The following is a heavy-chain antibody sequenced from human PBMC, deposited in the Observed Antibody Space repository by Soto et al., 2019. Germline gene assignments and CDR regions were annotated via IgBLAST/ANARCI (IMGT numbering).Heavy chain of an antibody. V-gene: IGHV3-33*01. CDR1: GFTFSSYG. Sequence: PGGSLRLSCAASGFTFSSYGMHWVRQAPGKGLEWVAVIWYDGSNKYYADSVKGRFTISRDNSKNTLYLQMNSLRAEDTAVYYCARDCGDYGEDYYYYGMDVWGQGTTVTVSS. CDR2: IWYDGSNK. J-gene: IGHJ6*02. D-gene: IGHD4-17*01. CDR3: ARDCGDYGEDYYYYGMDV.